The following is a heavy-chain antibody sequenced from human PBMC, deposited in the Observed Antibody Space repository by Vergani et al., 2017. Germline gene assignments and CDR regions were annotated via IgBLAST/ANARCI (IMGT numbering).Heavy chain of an antibody. D-gene: IGHD7-27*01. CDR1: GFTFDDYA. V-gene: IGHV3-9*01. Sequence: EVQLVESGGGLVQPGRSLRLSCAASGFTFDDYAMHWVRQAPGKGLEWVSGISWNSGSIGYADSVKGRFTISRDNSKNTLYLQMNSLRAEDTAVYYCAKSNWGSYFDYWGQGTLVTVSS. CDR3: AKSNWGSYFDY. CDR2: ISWNSGSI. J-gene: IGHJ4*02.